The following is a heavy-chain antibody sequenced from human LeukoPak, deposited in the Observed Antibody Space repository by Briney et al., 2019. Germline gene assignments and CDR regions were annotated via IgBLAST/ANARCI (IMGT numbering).Heavy chain of an antibody. V-gene: IGHV4-59*08. CDR3: VSQGS. CDR2: IYYSGST. J-gene: IGHJ4*02. Sequence: SETLSLTCTASGGSISTSYWNWIRQPPGKGLEWIGNIYYSGSTNYNPSLKSRVTISIDTSRQQFSLKLSSATAADTAVYYCVSQGSWGQGTLVSVSS. CDR1: GGSISTSY.